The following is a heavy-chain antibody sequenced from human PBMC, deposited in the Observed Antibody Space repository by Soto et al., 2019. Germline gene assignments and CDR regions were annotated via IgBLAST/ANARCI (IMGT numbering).Heavy chain of an antibody. CDR1: SYTFNTFG. CDR2: ISAQKGNT. CDR3: AGYRSSSYDAFDI. J-gene: IGHJ3*02. Sequence: GASVKVSCKASSYTFNTFGISWVRQAPGQGLEWMGWISAQKGNTNYAQSLQGRLTMTIDTSTSTAYMELRSLRSDDTAVYYCAGYRSSSYDAFDIWGHGTMVTVSS. D-gene: IGHD6-6*01. V-gene: IGHV1-18*01.